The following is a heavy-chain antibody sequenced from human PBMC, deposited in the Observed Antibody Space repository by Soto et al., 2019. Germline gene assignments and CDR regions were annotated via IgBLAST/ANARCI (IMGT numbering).Heavy chain of an antibody. D-gene: IGHD2-2*01. CDR3: ARQFPDCSSTSCYGYYYYYYGMDV. Sequence: PSETLSLTCTVSCGSITSSRYYWGWFRQPPGKGLEWIGNIYYSGSTYYNPSLKSRVTISVVTSKNQFSLKLSSVTAADTAVYYCARQFPDCSSTSCYGYYYYYYGMDVWGQGTTVTVSS. J-gene: IGHJ6*02. CDR1: CGSITSSRYY. CDR2: IYYSGST. V-gene: IGHV4-39*01.